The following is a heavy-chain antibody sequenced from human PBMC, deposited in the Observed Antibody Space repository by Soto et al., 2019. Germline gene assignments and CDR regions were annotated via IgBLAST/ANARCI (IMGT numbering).Heavy chain of an antibody. CDR1: GGTFSSYT. V-gene: IGHV1-69*02. D-gene: IGHD1-1*01. CDR3: ANWRHERLDAFDI. J-gene: IGHJ3*02. CDR2: IIPILGIA. Sequence: SVKVSCKASGGTFSSYTISWVRQAPGQGLEWMGRIIPILGIANYAQKFQGRVTITADKSTSTAYMELSSLRSEDTAVYYCANWRHERLDAFDIWGQGTMVTVSS.